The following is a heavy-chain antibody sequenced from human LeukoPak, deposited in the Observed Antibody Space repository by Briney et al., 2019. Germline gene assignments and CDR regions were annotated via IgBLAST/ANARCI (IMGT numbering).Heavy chain of an antibody. D-gene: IGHD1-1*01. Sequence: ASVKVSCKASGYTFTSYAMNWVRQAPGQGLEWMGWINTNTGNPTYAQGFTGRFVFSLDTPVSTAYLQISSLKAEDTAVYYCARGQSYNWNVSIFLRYWGQGTLVTVSS. V-gene: IGHV7-4-1*02. CDR2: INTNTGNP. CDR1: GYTFTSYA. CDR3: ARGQSYNWNVSIFLRY. J-gene: IGHJ4*02.